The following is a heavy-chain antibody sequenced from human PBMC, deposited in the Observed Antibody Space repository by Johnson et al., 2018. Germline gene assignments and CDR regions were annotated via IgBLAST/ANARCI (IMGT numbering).Heavy chain of an antibody. CDR1: GFTFSDYY. Sequence: QVQLVESGGGVVKPGGSLRLSCAASGFTFSDYYMSWIRQAPGKGLEWVSYISSSGSTIYYADSVKGRFTISRDNAKNSLYLQMNSLRTEDTALYYCAKDTGYDFSRYSHFDSWGRGTLVTVSS. V-gene: IGHV3-11*01. CDR3: AKDTGYDFSRYSHFDS. D-gene: IGHD3-22*01. CDR2: ISSSGSTI. J-gene: IGHJ4*02.